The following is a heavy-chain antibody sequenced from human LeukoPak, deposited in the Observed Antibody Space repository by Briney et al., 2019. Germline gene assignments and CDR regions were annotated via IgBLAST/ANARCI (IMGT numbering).Heavy chain of an antibody. D-gene: IGHD3-3*01. Sequence: GGSLRLSCAASGFTFSSYEMNWVRQAPGKGLEWVSYISSSGSTIYYADSVKGRFTISRDNAKSSLYLQMNSLRAEDTAVYYCAKDRFLEWLSQYYFDYWGQGTLVTVSS. CDR1: GFTFSSYE. CDR3: AKDRFLEWLSQYYFDY. V-gene: IGHV3-48*03. J-gene: IGHJ4*02. CDR2: ISSSGSTI.